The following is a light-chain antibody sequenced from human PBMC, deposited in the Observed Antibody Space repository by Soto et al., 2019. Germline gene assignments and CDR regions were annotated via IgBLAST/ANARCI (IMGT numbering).Light chain of an antibody. CDR2: ADY. CDR3: QSYDNNVSGWV. J-gene: IGLJ2*01. V-gene: IGLV1-40*01. CDR1: SSNIGTPHD. Sequence: SVLTQPPSVSGAPGQRVTISCTGDSSNIGTPHDVQWYQQLPGTAPKLLIYADYERPSGVPDRFSGSKSGASAALAITGLRADDEADYYCQSYDNNVSGWVFGGGTKVTVL.